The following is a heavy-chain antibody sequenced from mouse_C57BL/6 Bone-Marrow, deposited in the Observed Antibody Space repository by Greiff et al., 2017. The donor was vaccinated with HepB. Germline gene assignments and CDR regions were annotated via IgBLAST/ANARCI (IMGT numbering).Heavy chain of an antibody. J-gene: IGHJ3*01. CDR3: ARSGDYGRGAWFAY. CDR1: GYAFTNYL. D-gene: IGHD2-4*01. CDR2: INPGSGGT. V-gene: IGHV1-54*01. Sequence: VQLQQSGAELVRPGTSVKLSCKASGYAFTNYLIEWVKQRPGQGLEWIGVINPGSGGTNYNEKFKGKATLTADKSSSTASMQLSSLTSEDSAVYFCARSGDYGRGAWFAYWGQGTLVTVSA.